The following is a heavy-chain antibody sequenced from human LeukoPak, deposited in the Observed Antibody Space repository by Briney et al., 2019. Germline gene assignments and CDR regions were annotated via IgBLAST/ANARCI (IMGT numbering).Heavy chain of an antibody. J-gene: IGHJ6*04. Sequence: PGGSLRLSCAASGFTFSSYVMSWVRQAPGKGLEWVSGIRGSGGRTYYADSVKGRFTISRDNAKNSLYLQMNSLRAEDTAVYYCAELGITMIGGVWGKGTTVTISS. D-gene: IGHD3-10*02. CDR3: AELGITMIGGV. CDR1: GFTFSSYV. CDR2: IRGSGGRT. V-gene: IGHV3-23*01.